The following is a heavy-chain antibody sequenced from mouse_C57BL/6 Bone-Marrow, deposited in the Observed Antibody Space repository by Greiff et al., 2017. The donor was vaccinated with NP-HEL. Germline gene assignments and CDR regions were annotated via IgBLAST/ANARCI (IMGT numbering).Heavy chain of an antibody. D-gene: IGHD1-1*02. CDR2: ISYDGSN. J-gene: IGHJ1*03. CDR3: ARDKCDLWGPLRYFDV. V-gene: IGHV3-6*01. Sequence: EVKLVESGPGLVKPSQSLSLTCSVTGYSITSGYYWNWIRQFPGNKLEWMGYISYDGSNNYNPSLKNRISITRDTSKNQFFLKLNSVTTEDTATYYCARDKCDLWGPLRYFDVWGTGTTVTVSS. CDR1: GYSITSGYY.